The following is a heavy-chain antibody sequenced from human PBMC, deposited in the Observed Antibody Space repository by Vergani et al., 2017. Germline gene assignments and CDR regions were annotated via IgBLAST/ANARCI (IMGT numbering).Heavy chain of an antibody. Sequence: EVQLVETGGGWVQPGGSLRLSCPASGFTFSSYDMHWVRQATGKGLERVSAIGTAGDTYYPGSVKGRFTISRENAKNSLYLQMNSLSAEDTAVYYCARDSSEKLYCTNGVCYGYYYYFIAVSSKGTTVTVSS. D-gene: IGHD2-8*01. CDR2: IGTAGDT. CDR3: ARDSSEKLYCTNGVCYGYYYYFIAV. J-gene: IGHJ6*03. V-gene: IGHV3-13*01. CDR1: GFTFSSYD.